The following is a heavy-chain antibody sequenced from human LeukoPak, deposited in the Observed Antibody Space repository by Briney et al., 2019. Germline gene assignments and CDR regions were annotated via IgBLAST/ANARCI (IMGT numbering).Heavy chain of an antibody. J-gene: IGHJ4*02. CDR2: IKEDGSEK. Sequence: GGSLRLSCAASGFTFSSSWMRWVRQAPGKALEWVANIKEDGSEKYYVDSVKGRFTISRDNAKNSVHLQMNSLRAEDTAVYYCAKDGDVYYDFWSGYLDYWGQGTLVTVSS. CDR1: GFTFSSSW. V-gene: IGHV3-7*01. D-gene: IGHD3-3*01. CDR3: AKDGDVYYDFWSGYLDY.